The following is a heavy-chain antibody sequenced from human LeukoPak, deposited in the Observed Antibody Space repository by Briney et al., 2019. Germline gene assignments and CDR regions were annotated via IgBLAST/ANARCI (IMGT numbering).Heavy chain of an antibody. CDR2: IIPIFGTA. D-gene: IGHD5-24*01. CDR1: GSTFSSYA. V-gene: IGHV1-69*05. Sequence: SVKVSCKASGSTFSSYAISWVRQAPGQGLEWMGRIIPIFGTANYAQKFQGRVAITTDESTSTAYMELSSLRSDDTAVYYCATKGDGYNSRSDYWGQGTLVTVSS. J-gene: IGHJ4*02. CDR3: ATKGDGYNSRSDY.